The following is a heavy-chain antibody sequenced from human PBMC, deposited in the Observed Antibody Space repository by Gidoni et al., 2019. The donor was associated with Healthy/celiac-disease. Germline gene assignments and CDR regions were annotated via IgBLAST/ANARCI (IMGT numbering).Heavy chain of an antibody. V-gene: IGHV4-34*01. J-gene: IGHJ4*02. CDR1: GGSFSGYY. CDR3: ARLLYAARPRGSFDY. D-gene: IGHD6-6*01. Sequence: QVQLQQWGAGLLKPSETLSLTCAVYGGSFSGYYWSWIRQPPGKGLEWIGEINHSGSTNYNPSLKSRVTISVDTSKNQFSLKLSSVTAADTAVYYCARLLYAARPRGSFDYWGQGTLVTVSS. CDR2: INHSGST.